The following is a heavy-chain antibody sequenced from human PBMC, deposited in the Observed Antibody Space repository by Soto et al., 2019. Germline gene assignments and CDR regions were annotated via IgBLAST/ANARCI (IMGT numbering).Heavy chain of an antibody. CDR3: ATAYLDWLLLPIDY. CDR1: GFTFSSYA. CDR2: ISGSGGST. V-gene: IGHV3-23*01. J-gene: IGHJ4*02. Sequence: VGSLRLSCAASGFTFSSYAMSWVRQAPGKGLEWVSAISGSGGSTYYADSVKGRFTISRDNSKNTLYLQMNSLRAEDTAVYYCATAYLDWLLLPIDYWGQGTLVTVSS. D-gene: IGHD3-9*01.